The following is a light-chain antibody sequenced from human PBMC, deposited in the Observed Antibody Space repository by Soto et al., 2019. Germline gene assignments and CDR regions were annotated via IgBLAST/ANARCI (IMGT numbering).Light chain of an antibody. CDR1: QSISTW. CDR2: HAS. Sequence: DIQMTQSPSTLSASVGDRVTITCLASQSISTWLAWYQQKPGKAPRVLIYHASNLQSGVPSRFSGSGSGTDCTLTISSLQPEDVATYYCQQANSFPLTLGGGTKVDIK. V-gene: IGKV1-12*01. CDR3: QQANSFPLT. J-gene: IGKJ4*01.